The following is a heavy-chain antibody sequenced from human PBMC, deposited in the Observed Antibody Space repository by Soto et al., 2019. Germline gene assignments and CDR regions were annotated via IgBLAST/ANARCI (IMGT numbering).Heavy chain of an antibody. CDR2: ISSSSSYI. Sequence: GGSLRLSCAASGFTFSSYSMNWVRQAPGKGLEWVSSISSSSSYIYYADSVKGRFTISRDNAKNSLYLQMNSLRAEDTAVYYCARERYCSSTSCYRLYYYGMDVWGQGTTVTVSS. J-gene: IGHJ6*02. V-gene: IGHV3-21*01. D-gene: IGHD2-2*02. CDR1: GFTFSSYS. CDR3: ARERYCSSTSCYRLYYYGMDV.